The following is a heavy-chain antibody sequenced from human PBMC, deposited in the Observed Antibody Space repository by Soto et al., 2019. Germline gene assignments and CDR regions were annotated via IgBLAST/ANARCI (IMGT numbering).Heavy chain of an antibody. D-gene: IGHD1-26*01. J-gene: IGHJ5*02. CDR1: GFTFSSYG. CDR3: ARSSGSVGWFDP. CDR2: IWYDGSNK. V-gene: IGHV3-33*01. Sequence: QVQLVESGGGVVQPGRSLRLSCAASGFTFSSYGMHWVRQAPGKGLEWVAVIWYDGSNKYYADSVKGRFTISRDNSKNTLYLQMNSLSAEDTAVYYCARSSGSVGWFDPWGQGTLVTVSS.